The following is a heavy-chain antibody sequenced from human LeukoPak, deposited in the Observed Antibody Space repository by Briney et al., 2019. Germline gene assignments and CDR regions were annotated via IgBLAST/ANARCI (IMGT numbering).Heavy chain of an antibody. Sequence: SVKVSCKASGGTFSSYAISWVRQAPGQGLEWMGGIIPIFGTANYAQKFQGRVTITADESTSTAYMELRSLRSDDTAVYYCARGGDYLVRFDPWGQGTLVTVSS. D-gene: IGHD4-17*01. CDR2: IIPIFGTA. CDR1: GGTFSSYA. V-gene: IGHV1-69*13. CDR3: ARGGDYLVRFDP. J-gene: IGHJ5*02.